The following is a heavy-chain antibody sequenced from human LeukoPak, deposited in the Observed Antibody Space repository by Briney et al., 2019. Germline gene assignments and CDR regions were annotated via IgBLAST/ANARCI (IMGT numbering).Heavy chain of an antibody. CDR2: VYSGDSAT. CDR1: GYAFNNYW. V-gene: IGHV5-51*01. Sequence: GESLKISCKGSGYAFNNYWIGWVRQMPGKGLEWMGIVYSGDSATKYSPSFQGQVTISADKLISTAYLQWSSLKASDTAMYYCARRYDSFDYWGQGTLVTVSS. J-gene: IGHJ4*02. D-gene: IGHD3-22*01. CDR3: ARRYDSFDY.